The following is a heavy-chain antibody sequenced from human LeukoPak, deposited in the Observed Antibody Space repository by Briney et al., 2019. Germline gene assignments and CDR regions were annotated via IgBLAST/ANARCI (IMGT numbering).Heavy chain of an antibody. CDR3: AKYMSGVAYSGYEH. CDR1: GYTFNSYI. D-gene: IGHD5-12*01. J-gene: IGHJ4*02. V-gene: IGHV3-23*01. Sequence: SEGPLRLPCTASGYTFNSYIMRWAPQAPRKGLLGVSTIRCCGGSTYYADSVKGRFTISRDNSKNTLYLQMNSLRAEDTAIYYCAKYMSGVAYSGYEHWGQGTLVTVSS. CDR2: IRCCGGST.